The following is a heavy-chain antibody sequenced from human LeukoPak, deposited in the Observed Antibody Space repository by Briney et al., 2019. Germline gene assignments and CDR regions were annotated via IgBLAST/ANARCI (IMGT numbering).Heavy chain of an antibody. D-gene: IGHD3-22*01. CDR2: IKRDGSEK. CDR1: GFTFSSYW. Sequence: PGGSLGLSCAASGFTFSSYWMSWVRQAPGKGLEWVANIKRDGSEKYYVESVKGRFTISRDNAKNSLYMQMNSLRAEDTAVYYCARSVYYYDSSGYYFTAFDIWGQGTMVTVSS. CDR3: ARSVYYYDSSGYYFTAFDI. J-gene: IGHJ3*02. V-gene: IGHV3-7*01.